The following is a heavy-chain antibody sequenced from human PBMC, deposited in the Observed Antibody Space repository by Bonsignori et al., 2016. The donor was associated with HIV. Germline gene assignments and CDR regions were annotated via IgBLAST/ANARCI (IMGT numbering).Heavy chain of an antibody. CDR2: IIPMFGKA. CDR1: GGTFSSYA. Sequence: SVKVSCKASGGTFSSYAISWVRQAPGQGLEWMGGIIPMFGKANYAQRFQGRVSITADESTNTAYMELSSLRSEDTAVYYCARDAEGIPDPWGQGTLVTVSS. CDR3: ARDAEGIPDP. J-gene: IGHJ5*02. V-gene: IGHV1-69*13.